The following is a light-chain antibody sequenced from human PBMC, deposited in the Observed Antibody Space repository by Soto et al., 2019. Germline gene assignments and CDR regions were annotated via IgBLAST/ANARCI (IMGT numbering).Light chain of an antibody. J-gene: IGKJ3*01. V-gene: IGKV1-33*01. Sequence: DIQMTQSPSSLSASVGDRVTITCQASQDISNYLNWYQQKPGDAPKLLIYDASNLETGVPSRFSGSGSGTDFTFTISSLQPEDIATYYCQQDRVRKFTFGPGTKVDIK. CDR2: DAS. CDR1: QDISNY. CDR3: QQDRVRKFT.